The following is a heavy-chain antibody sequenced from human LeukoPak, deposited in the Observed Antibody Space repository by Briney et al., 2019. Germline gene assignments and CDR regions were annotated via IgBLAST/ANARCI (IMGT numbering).Heavy chain of an antibody. CDR3: ARSGSRIAAAGKNYFDH. D-gene: IGHD6-13*01. J-gene: IGHJ4*02. V-gene: IGHV3-64*01. CDR2: ISSNGNST. CDR1: GFTFSSYA. Sequence: GGSLRLSCAASGFTFSSYAMHWVRQAPGKGLEYVSVISSNGNSTFYANSVKGRFTISRDNSKNTLYLQMGSLRAEDMAVYYCARSGSRIAAAGKNYFDHWGQGTLVTVSS.